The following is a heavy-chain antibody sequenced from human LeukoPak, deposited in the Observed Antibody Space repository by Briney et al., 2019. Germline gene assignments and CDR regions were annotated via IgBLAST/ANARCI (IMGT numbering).Heavy chain of an antibody. CDR2: INHSGST. V-gene: IGHV4-34*01. CDR1: GGSFSGYY. CDR3: ARLAALPRYFDL. Sequence: PSETLSLTCAVYGGSFSGYYWSWIRQPPGKGLEWIGEINHSGSTNYNPSLKSRVTISVDTSKNQFSLKLSSVTAADTAMYYCARLAALPRYFDLWGRGTLVTVSS. J-gene: IGHJ2*01. D-gene: IGHD6-6*01.